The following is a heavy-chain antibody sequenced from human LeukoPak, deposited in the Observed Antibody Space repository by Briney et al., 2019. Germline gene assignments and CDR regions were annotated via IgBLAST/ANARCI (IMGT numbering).Heavy chain of an antibody. V-gene: IGHV1-18*01. J-gene: IGHJ4*02. Sequence: ASVKVSCKASGYTFTSYGISWVRQAPGQGLEWMGWISAYNGNTNYAQKLQGRVTMTTDTYTSTAYMELRSLRSDDTAVYYCARDLNTAMVQYYFDYWGQGTLVTVSS. CDR3: ARDLNTAMVQYYFDY. CDR2: ISAYNGNT. D-gene: IGHD5-18*01. CDR1: GYTFTSYG.